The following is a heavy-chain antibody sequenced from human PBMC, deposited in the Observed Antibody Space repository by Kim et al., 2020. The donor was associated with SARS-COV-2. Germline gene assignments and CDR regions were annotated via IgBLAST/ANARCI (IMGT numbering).Heavy chain of an antibody. Sequence: GGSLRLSCAASGFTFSTYAMHWVRQAPGKGLDWVAVISYDGGNKYHVDSVKGRFTISRDNSKNTMYLQMNSLRGEDTAVYYCARDLQSPQDGGLGYWGQG. CDR1: GFTFSTYA. V-gene: IGHV3-30*04. CDR2: ISYDGGNK. D-gene: IGHD3-10*01. J-gene: IGHJ4*02. CDR3: ARDLQSPQDGGLGY.